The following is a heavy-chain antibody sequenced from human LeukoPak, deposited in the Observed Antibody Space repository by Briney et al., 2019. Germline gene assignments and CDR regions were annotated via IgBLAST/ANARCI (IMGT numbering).Heavy chain of an antibody. V-gene: IGHV3-7*01. Sequence: GGSLRLSCAASGFTFSSYWMSWVRQAPGRGLEWVANIKQDGSEKYYVDSVKGRFTISRDNAKNSLYLQMNSLRAEDTAVYYCAREPISSPIDYWGQGTLVTVSS. J-gene: IGHJ4*02. CDR1: GFTFSSYW. CDR2: IKQDGSEK. CDR3: AREPISSPIDY. D-gene: IGHD2/OR15-2a*01.